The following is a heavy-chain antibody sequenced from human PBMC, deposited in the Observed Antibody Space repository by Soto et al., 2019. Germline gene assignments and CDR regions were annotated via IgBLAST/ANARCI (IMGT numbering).Heavy chain of an antibody. D-gene: IGHD6-6*01. CDR2: IYYSGST. J-gene: IGHJ6*02. CDR1: GGSISSYY. Sequence: PSETLSLTCTVSGGSISSYYWSWIRQPPGKGLEWIGYIYYSGSTNYNPSLKSQVTISVDTSKNQFSLKLSSVTAADTAVYYCARTTGYSSSAAYYYYYGMDVWGQGTTVTVSS. CDR3: ARTTGYSSSAAYYYYYGMDV. V-gene: IGHV4-59*13.